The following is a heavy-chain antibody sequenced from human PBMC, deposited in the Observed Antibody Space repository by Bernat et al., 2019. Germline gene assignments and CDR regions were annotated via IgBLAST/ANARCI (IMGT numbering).Heavy chain of an antibody. Sequence: QLQLQESGPGLVKPSETLSLTCTVSGGAISSSSYYWGWIRQPPGKGLEGIGTIDYSGNTYYNPSLECRVTISLETSKPQYSLTMRSVTDAGTAVSYCAGHRFSSSHSPLDYWGQGTLVTVSS. D-gene: IGHD6-13*01. J-gene: IGHJ4*02. CDR2: IDYSGNT. V-gene: IGHV4-39*01. CDR1: GGAISSSSYY. CDR3: AGHRFSSSHSPLDY.